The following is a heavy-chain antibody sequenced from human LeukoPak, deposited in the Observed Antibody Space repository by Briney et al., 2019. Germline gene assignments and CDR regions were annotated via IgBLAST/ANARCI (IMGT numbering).Heavy chain of an antibody. CDR1: GITLADYA. V-gene: IGHV3-9*01. D-gene: IGHD2-8*01. CDR2: ISWSSKTI. Sequence: PGGSLRLSCTASGITLADYAMHWVRQAPGRGLEWVSGISWSSKTIGYADSVKGRFTISRDNAKNSLYLQMNSLRPEDTALYYCARVQGHPPNGLDVWGQGTMVTVSS. J-gene: IGHJ3*01. CDR3: ARVQGHPPNGLDV.